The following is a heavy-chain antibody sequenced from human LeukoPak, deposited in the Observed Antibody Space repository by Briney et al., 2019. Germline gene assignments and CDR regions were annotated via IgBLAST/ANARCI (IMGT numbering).Heavy chain of an antibody. J-gene: IGHJ4*02. D-gene: IGHD6-13*01. CDR3: ARCYSSSWQRLDN. CDR2: VIPIFGSS. CDR1: GGSFSNYG. V-gene: IGHV1-69*06. Sequence: SVKVSCKTSGGSFSNYGITWVRQAPGQGLEWVGGVIPIFGSSNYAPKFLGRVTVTADRSTSTAYMELRSVRSDDTAVYYCARCYSSSWQRLDNWGQGTLVIVSS.